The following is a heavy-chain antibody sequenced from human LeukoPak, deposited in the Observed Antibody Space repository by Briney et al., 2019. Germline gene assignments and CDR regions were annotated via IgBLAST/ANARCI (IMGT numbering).Heavy chain of an antibody. D-gene: IGHD1-1*01. CDR3: VRVKGTYFDF. CDR1: GFPFSSYS. Sequence: GGSLRLSCAASGFPFSSYSMNWVRQAPGKGLEWVSYISASGSNIYYLDSVKGRSTVSRDNAMNSLFLQMDRPRAEDTAVYYCVRVKGTYFDFWGQGTLVTVSS. J-gene: IGHJ4*02. CDR2: ISASGSNI. V-gene: IGHV3-48*01.